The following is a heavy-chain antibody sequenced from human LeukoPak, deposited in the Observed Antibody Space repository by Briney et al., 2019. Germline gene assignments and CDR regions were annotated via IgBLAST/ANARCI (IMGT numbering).Heavy chain of an antibody. Sequence: GGSLRLSCAASGFTFSSYWMHWVRQAPGKGLVWVSRIISDGSSTTYADSVKGRFTISRDNAKNSLYLQMNSLRAEDTAVYYCARDRTRQWELLRNFDYWGQGTLVTVSS. CDR2: IISDGSST. D-gene: IGHD1-26*01. CDR3: ARDRTRQWELLRNFDY. J-gene: IGHJ4*02. V-gene: IGHV3-74*01. CDR1: GFTFSSYW.